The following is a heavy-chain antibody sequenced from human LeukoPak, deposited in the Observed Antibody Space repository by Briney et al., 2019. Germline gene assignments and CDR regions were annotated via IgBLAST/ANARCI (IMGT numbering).Heavy chain of an antibody. V-gene: IGHV5-51*01. CDR1: GYSFTSYW. CDR3: ARGAVSGLPYFDY. CDR2: IYPGDSDT. J-gene: IGHJ4*02. Sequence: SGESLKISCKGSGYSFTSYWIGWVRQMPGKGLEWLGIIYPGDSDTRYSPSFQGQVTISADKSISTAYLQWNSLKASDTAMYYCARGAVSGLPYFDYWGQGTLVTVSS.